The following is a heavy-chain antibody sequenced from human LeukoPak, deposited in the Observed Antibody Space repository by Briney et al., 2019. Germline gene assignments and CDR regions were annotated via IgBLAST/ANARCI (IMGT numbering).Heavy chain of an antibody. CDR3: TRGSIAYYYMDV. Sequence: SDTLALTCAVSVGSHRSYYWRCVREPPGKGLEGIGKIYYSGSNNYNPSLKSRVTISVDTSKTQFSLKLSSVTAADPAVYYCTRGSIAYYYMDVWGKGTTVTISS. CDR2: IYYSGSN. D-gene: IGHD3-22*01. CDR1: VGSHRSYY. J-gene: IGHJ6*03. V-gene: IGHV4-59*07.